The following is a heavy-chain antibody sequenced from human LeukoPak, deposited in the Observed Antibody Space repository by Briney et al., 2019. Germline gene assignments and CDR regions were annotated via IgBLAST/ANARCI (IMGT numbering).Heavy chain of an antibody. CDR3: AKGYCSSTSCYLTQYCYYYMDV. J-gene: IGHJ6*03. CDR2: ISGSGGST. Sequence: GGSLRLSCAASGFTFSSYAMSWVRQAPGKGLEWVSAISGSGGSTYYADSVKGRYTISRDNSKNTLYLQMNSLRAEDTAVYYCAKGYCSSTSCYLTQYCYYYMDVWGKGTTVTVSS. D-gene: IGHD2-2*01. V-gene: IGHV3-23*01. CDR1: GFTFSSYA.